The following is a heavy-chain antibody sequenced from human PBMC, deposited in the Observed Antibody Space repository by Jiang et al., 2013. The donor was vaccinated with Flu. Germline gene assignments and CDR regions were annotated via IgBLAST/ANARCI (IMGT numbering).Heavy chain of an antibody. V-gene: IGHV4-38-2*02. CDR1: GYSISSGYY. CDR3: VRDGRPLIAAADLELDY. J-gene: IGHJ4*02. D-gene: IGHD6-13*01. Sequence: PGLVKPSETLSLTCAVSGYSISSGYYWGWIRQPPGKGLEWIGSIYHSGSTYYNPSLKSRVTISVDTSKNQFSLKLSSVTAADTAVYYCVRDGRPLIAAADLELDYWGQGTLVTVSS. CDR2: IYHSGST.